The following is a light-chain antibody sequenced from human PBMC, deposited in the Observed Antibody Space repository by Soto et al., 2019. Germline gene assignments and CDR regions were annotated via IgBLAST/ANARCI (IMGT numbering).Light chain of an antibody. CDR2: DAS. CDR1: QSITIW. V-gene: IGKV1-5*01. CDR3: QQFHSFPIT. J-gene: IGKJ5*01. Sequence: DIQMTQSPSTLSASAGDRVTITCRASQSITIWLAWYQQKPGKAPKLLIYDASTLESGGPSRFSGSGSGTEFTLTISSLQPADFATYYCQQFHSFPITFGQGTRLEIK.